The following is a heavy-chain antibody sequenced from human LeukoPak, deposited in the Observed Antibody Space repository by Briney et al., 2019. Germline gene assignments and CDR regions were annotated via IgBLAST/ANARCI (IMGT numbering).Heavy chain of an antibody. D-gene: IGHD3-22*01. CDR2: ISSSSSYI. V-gene: IGHV3-21*01. CDR1: GFTFSSYS. Sequence: PGRSLRLSCAASGFTFSSYSMNWVRQAPGKGLEWVSSISSSSSYIYYADSVKGRFTNSRDNAKNSLYLQMNSLRAEDTAVYYCARALFNYDSSGLSYWGQGTLVTVSS. J-gene: IGHJ4*02. CDR3: ARALFNYDSSGLSY.